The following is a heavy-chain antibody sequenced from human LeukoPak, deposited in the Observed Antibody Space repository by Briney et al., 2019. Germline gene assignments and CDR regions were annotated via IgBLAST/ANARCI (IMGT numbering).Heavy chain of an antibody. CDR1: GFSLRNKA. Sequence: GGSLRLSCAASGFSLRNKAMTWVRQAPAKGLEWVAAISTSGGSTSYADSVKGRFTISRDVSKSTLSLQMHSLRVEDTATYYCAKDAGAPGTSDWYFDLWDRGTLVTVSS. V-gene: IGHV3-23*01. D-gene: IGHD3-10*01. J-gene: IGHJ2*01. CDR3: AKDAGAPGTSDWYFDL. CDR2: ISTSGGST.